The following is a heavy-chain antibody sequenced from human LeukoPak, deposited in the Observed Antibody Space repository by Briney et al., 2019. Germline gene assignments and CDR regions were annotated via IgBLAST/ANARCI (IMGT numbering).Heavy chain of an antibody. CDR1: GDSIRSGYYY. J-gene: IGHJ5*02. D-gene: IGHD6-13*01. Sequence: SQTLSLMCTVSGDSIRSGYYYWNWIRQSPGKGLEWIGYIDFSGSTYYNSPVRSRLIMSVDTPKNQFSLKLSSVTAADTAVYYCASSSSWYVSFSAWGQGTLVTVSS. V-gene: IGHV4-30-4*01. CDR3: ASSSSWYVSFSA. CDR2: IDFSGST.